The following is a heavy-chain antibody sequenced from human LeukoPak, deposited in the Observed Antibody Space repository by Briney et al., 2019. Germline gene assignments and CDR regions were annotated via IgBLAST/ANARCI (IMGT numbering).Heavy chain of an antibody. J-gene: IGHJ5*02. CDR3: AAIYDSSGYYHNWFDP. D-gene: IGHD3-22*01. CDR2: ISWNSGSI. V-gene: IGHV3-9*01. Sequence: GRSLRLSCAASGFTFDDYAMHWVRQAPGKGLEWVSGISWNSGSIGYADSVKGRFTISRDNAKNSLYLQMNSLRAEDTALYYCAAIYDSSGYYHNWFDPWGQGTLVTVSS. CDR1: GFTFDDYA.